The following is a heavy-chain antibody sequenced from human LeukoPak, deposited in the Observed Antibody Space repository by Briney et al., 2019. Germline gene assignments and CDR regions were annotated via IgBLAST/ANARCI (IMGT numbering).Heavy chain of an antibody. J-gene: IGHJ4*02. CDR3: ARDNYYDSSGYPNRP. D-gene: IGHD3-22*01. CDR1: GYTFSSYY. CDR2: INPSGGST. Sequence: GASVKVSCKASGYTFSSYYIHWVRQAPGQGLEWMGIINPSGGSTTFAQKFQGRVTMTRDTSISTAYMELSRLRSDDTAVYYCARDNYYDSSGYPNRPWGQGTLVTVSS. V-gene: IGHV1-46*01.